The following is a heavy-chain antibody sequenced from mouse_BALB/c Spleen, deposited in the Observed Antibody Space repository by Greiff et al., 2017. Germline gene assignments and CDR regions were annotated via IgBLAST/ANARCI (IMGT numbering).Heavy chain of an antibody. V-gene: IGHV1S137*01. Sequence: VKLVESGAELVRPGVSVKISCKGSGYTFTDYAMHWVKQSHAKSLEWIGVISTYYGDASYNQKFKGKATMTVDKSSSTAYMELARLTSEDSAIYYCARFYDYEGFDYWGQGTTLTVSS. CDR2: ISTYYGDA. CDR1: GYTFTDYA. J-gene: IGHJ2*01. CDR3: ARFYDYEGFDY. D-gene: IGHD2-4*01.